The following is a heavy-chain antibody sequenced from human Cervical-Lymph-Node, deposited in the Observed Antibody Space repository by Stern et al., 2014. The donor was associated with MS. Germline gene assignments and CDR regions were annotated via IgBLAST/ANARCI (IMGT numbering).Heavy chain of an antibody. Sequence: VQLGQSGAEVKKPGESLKISCKLSGYSFTIYYIAWVRQMPGKGLEWMVFIYPNDSDATSSPSFQGQVTISADKSITTACLQWSSLRASDTAMYYCARHVQGFDYWGQGTLVTVSS. CDR3: ARHVQGFDY. CDR2: IYPNDSDA. J-gene: IGHJ4*02. CDR1: GYSFTIYY. V-gene: IGHV5-51*01.